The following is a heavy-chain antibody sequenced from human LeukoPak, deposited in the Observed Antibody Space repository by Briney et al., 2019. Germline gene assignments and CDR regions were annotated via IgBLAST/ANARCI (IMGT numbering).Heavy chain of an antibody. J-gene: IGHJ5*02. CDR1: GFTFDDYG. CDR2: ISGSGGST. V-gene: IGHV3-23*01. CDR3: ATFKGGYDILTGYSPPMGFDP. Sequence: GGSLRLSCAASGFTFDDYGMSWVRQAPGKGLEWVSAISGSGGSTYYADSVKGRFTISRDNSKNTLYLQMNSLRAEDTAVYYCATFKGGYDILTGYSPPMGFDPWGQGTLVTVSS. D-gene: IGHD3-9*01.